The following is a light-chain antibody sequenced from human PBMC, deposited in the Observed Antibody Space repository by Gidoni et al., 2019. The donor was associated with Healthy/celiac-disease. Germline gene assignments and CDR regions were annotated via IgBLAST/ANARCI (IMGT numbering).Light chain of an antibody. CDR3: QQYNSYPWT. Sequence: DIQMTQSPSTLSASVGDRVTITCRASQSISSWLAWYQQKPGKAPKLLIYDASSLESGVPSRFSGSGSGTEFTLTISSLQPDDFATYDCQQYNSYPWTFXXXTKVEIK. CDR2: DAS. V-gene: IGKV1-5*01. CDR1: QSISSW. J-gene: IGKJ1*01.